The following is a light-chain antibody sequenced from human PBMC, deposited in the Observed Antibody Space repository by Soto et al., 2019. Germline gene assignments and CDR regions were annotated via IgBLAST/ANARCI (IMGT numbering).Light chain of an antibody. CDR1: QSISNF. V-gene: IGKV1-9*01. CDR3: QQFNSYPRT. Sequence: TQYPSSLSASGGDTVTIPCRASQSISNFLNWYQQKPGKAPKLLMYAASSLQSGVPSRFSGSGSGTDFTLTISSLQPEDFAPYCCQQFNSYPRTFSPGANVDIK. CDR2: AAS. J-gene: IGKJ3*01.